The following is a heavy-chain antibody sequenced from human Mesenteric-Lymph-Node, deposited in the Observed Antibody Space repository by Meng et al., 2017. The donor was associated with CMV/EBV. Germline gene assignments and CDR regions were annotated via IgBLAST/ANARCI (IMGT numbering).Heavy chain of an antibody. CDR3: ARHRVGYCSSTSCPAVDY. D-gene: IGHD2-2*01. Sequence: GGSLRLSCKGSGYSFTSYWIGWVRQMPGKGLEWMGIIYPGDSDTRYSPSFQGQVTISADKSISTAYLQWSSLKASDTAMYYWARHRVGYCSSTSCPAVDYWGQGTLVTVSS. CDR2: IYPGDSDT. V-gene: IGHV5-51*01. CDR1: GYSFTSYW. J-gene: IGHJ4*02.